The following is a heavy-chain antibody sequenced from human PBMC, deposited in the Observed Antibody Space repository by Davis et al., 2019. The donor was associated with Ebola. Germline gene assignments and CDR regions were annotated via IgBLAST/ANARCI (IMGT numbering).Heavy chain of an antibody. D-gene: IGHD3-9*01. Sequence: GESLKISCAASGFTFSSYAMSWVRQAPGKGLAWVSAISGSGGSTYYADSVKGRFSISRDNSKNTLYLQMNSLRAEDTAVYYCARDLLSYYDILTANEGQLDYWGQGTLVTVSS. CDR2: ISGSGGST. J-gene: IGHJ4*02. CDR1: GFTFSSYA. CDR3: ARDLLSYYDILTANEGQLDY. V-gene: IGHV3-23*01.